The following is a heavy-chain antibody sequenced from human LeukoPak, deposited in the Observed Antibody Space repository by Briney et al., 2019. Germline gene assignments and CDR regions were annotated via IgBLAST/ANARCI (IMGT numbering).Heavy chain of an antibody. D-gene: IGHD3-10*01. Sequence: PSEILSLTCTVSGGSISRSSYYWGWIRQPPGKGLEWVGSIYYSGSTYYNPSLKSRVTISVDTSKNQFSPKLSSVTAADTAVYYCARQGSNPAMGGFDPWGQGTLVTVSS. J-gene: IGHJ5*02. V-gene: IGHV4-39*01. CDR1: GGSISRSSYY. CDR3: ARQGSNPAMGGFDP. CDR2: IYYSGST.